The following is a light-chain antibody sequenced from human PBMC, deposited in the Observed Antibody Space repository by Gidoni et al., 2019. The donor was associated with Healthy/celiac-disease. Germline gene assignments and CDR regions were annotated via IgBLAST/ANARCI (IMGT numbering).Light chain of an antibody. Sequence: DIQMTQSPSSLSASVGDRVTITCRASQSISSYLNWYQQKPGKAPKRLIYESPSLQSGVPSRFSGSGSGTDFTLTISSLQPEDFATYYCQQSYSTPLYTFGQGTKLEIK. CDR1: QSISSY. CDR3: QQSYSTPLYT. CDR2: ESP. J-gene: IGKJ2*01. V-gene: IGKV1-39*01.